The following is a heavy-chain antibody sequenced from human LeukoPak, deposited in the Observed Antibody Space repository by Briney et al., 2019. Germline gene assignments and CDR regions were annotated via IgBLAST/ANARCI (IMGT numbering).Heavy chain of an antibody. CDR2: ISGSGGST. J-gene: IGHJ6*03. Sequence: GGSLRLSCAASGFTSSSYAMSWVRQAPGKGLEWVSAISGSGGSTYYADSVKGRFTISRDNSKNTLYLQMNSLRAEDTAVYYCAKDRQAGYYYYYYMDVWGKGTTVTVSS. CDR1: GFTSSSYA. CDR3: AKDRQAGYYYYYYMDV. V-gene: IGHV3-23*01.